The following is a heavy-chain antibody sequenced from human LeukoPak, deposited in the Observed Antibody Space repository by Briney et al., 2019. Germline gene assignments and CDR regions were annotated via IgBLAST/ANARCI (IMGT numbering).Heavy chain of an antibody. CDR2: TYLRSKWGN. Sequence: SQTLSLTCAISGDSVSSILVAWNWIRQSPSRGLEWLRRTYLRSKWGNDYAVSVKGRITINPDTSKNQFSLQLKSVTPEDTAVYYCARSGGGNMPFDYWGQGNLVTVS. CDR1: GDSVSSILVA. J-gene: IGHJ4*02. CDR3: ARSGGGNMPFDY. V-gene: IGHV6-1*01. D-gene: IGHD4-23*01.